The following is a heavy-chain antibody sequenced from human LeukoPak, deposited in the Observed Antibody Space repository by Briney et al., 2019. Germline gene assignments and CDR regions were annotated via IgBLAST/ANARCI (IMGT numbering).Heavy chain of an antibody. CDR1: GFTFSSYS. CDR3: ARPLTTVTTSAFDI. V-gene: IGHV3-21*01. Sequence: KSRGSLRLSCAASGFTFSSYSMNWVRQAPGKGLEWVSSISSSSSYIYYADSVKGRFTISRDNAKNSLYLQMNSLRAEDTAVYYCARPLTTVTTSAFDIWGQGTMVTVSS. J-gene: IGHJ3*02. D-gene: IGHD4-17*01. CDR2: ISSSSSYI.